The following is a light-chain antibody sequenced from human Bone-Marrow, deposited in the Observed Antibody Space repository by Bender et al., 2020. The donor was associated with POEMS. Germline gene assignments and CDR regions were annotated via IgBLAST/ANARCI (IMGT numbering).Light chain of an antibody. CDR3: MSYTSSTIYV. Sequence: QSALTQPPSASGSPGQSVTISCTGTSNDIGSFDHVSWYQQHPGKVPNLIIYEVSQRPSGVSNRFSASKSGNTASLTISGLQAEDEADYFCMSYTSSTIYVFGTGTKVTVL. V-gene: IGLV2-14*02. CDR2: EVS. CDR1: SNDIGSFDH. J-gene: IGLJ1*01.